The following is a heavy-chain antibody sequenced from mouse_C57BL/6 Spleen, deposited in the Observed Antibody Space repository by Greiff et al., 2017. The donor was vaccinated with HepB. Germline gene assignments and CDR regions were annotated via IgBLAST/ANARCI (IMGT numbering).Heavy chain of an antibody. V-gene: IGHV1-81*01. Sequence: QVQLQQSGAELARPGASVKLSCKASGYTFTSYGISWVKQRTGQGLEWIGEIYPRSGNTYYNEKFKGKATLTADKSSSTAYMELRSLTSEDSAVYFCARSYDYDEGFAYWGQGTLVTVSA. D-gene: IGHD2-4*01. CDR1: GYTFTSYG. CDR2: IYPRSGNT. CDR3: ARSYDYDEGFAY. J-gene: IGHJ3*01.